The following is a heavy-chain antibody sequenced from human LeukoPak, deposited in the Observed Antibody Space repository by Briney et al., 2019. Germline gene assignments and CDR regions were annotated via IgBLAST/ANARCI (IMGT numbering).Heavy chain of an antibody. CDR2: IYYSGST. D-gene: IGHD2-2*01. V-gene: IGHV4-39*07. J-gene: IGHJ6*03. CDR1: GGSISSSSYY. Sequence: PSETLSLTCTVSGGSISSSSYYWGWIGQPPGKGLEWIGSIYYSGSTYYNPSLKSRVTISVDTSKNQFSLKLSSVTAADTAVYYCARAGRGYCSSTSCYGRLAYYYYMDVWGKGTTVTVSS. CDR3: ARAGRGYCSSTSCYGRLAYYYYMDV.